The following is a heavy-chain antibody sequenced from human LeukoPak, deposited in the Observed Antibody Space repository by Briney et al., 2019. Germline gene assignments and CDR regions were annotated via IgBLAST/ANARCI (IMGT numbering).Heavy chain of an antibody. Sequence: PSETLSLTCTVSGGSISSSSYYWGWIRQPPGKGLEWIGTIYYSGSAYYNPSLKSRVTMSVDTSKRQFSLKLSSVTAADTAVYYCARQAWNYFDYWGQGTLVTVSS. CDR2: IYYSGSA. V-gene: IGHV4-39*01. J-gene: IGHJ4*02. CDR3: ARQAWNYFDY. D-gene: IGHD1-1*01. CDR1: GGSISSSSYY.